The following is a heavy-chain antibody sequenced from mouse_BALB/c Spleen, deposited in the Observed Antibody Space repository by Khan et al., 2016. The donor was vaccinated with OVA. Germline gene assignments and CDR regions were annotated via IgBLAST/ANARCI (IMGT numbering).Heavy chain of an antibody. CDR2: IDPFSGGT. CDR3: TRHGYVAWFTY. V-gene: IGHV1S135*01. CDR1: GYSFTSYY. D-gene: IGHD2-2*01. J-gene: IGHJ3*01. Sequence: EVQLQQSGPELMKPGASVKISCKASGYSFTSYYIHWVMQSHGKSLEWIGYIDPFSGGTTYNQKFKGKATLTVDKSSSTAYIHLSTLTYEDAAVYYCTRHGYVAWFTYWGQGTLVTVSA.